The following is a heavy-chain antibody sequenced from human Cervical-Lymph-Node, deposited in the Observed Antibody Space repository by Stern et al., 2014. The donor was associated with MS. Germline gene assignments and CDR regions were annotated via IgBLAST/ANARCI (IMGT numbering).Heavy chain of an antibody. V-gene: IGHV1-69*01. CDR1: VGTFSKFP. D-gene: IGHD6-13*01. Sequence: PLVQSGAEVTKPGSSVKVSCKASVGTFSKFPSSWVRQAPGQGLEWMGGIFPVFGTPTYAQEFRGRVTITADVSTSTVYMELSSLRSDDTAVYYCALSSETSDRWYSLGYDLWGQGTLVTVSS. J-gene: IGHJ5*02. CDR2: IFPVFGTP. CDR3: ALSSETSDRWYSLGYDL.